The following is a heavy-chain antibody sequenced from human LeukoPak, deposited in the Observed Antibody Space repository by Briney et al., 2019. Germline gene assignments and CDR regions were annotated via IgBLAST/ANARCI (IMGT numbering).Heavy chain of an antibody. CDR2: ISSSSSYI. CDR3: ARLAVAGNWFDP. D-gene: IGHD6-19*01. V-gene: IGHV3-21*01. Sequence: GGSLRLSCAASGFTFSSYEMNWVRQAPGKGLEWVSSISSSSSYIYYADSVKGRFTISRDNAKNSLYLQMNSLRAEDTAVYYCARLAVAGNWFDPWGQGTLVTVSS. J-gene: IGHJ5*02. CDR1: GFTFSSYE.